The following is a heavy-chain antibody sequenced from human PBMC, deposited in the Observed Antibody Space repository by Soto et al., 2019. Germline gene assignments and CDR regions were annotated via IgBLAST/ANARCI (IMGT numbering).Heavy chain of an antibody. D-gene: IGHD6-6*01. Sequence: PGGSLRLSFAASGFTLRTSAMHWVRQAPGKGLEWVAFISYDGSLNYYAASVKGRFSISRDNSNNTLHLQMNSLRPEDTAVYYCVREDVAGRPPPYYHRGLDVWGRGTTVTVPS. CDR1: GFTLRTSA. V-gene: IGHV3-30-3*01. J-gene: IGHJ6*02. CDR3: VREDVAGRPPPYYHRGLDV. CDR2: ISYDGSLN.